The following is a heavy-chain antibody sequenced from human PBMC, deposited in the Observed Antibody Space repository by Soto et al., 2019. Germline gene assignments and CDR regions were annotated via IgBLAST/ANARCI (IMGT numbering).Heavy chain of an antibody. V-gene: IGHV4-39*01. CDR2: IYYSGST. Sequence: SEPLALTCTGSGDSISSSSYYWVWIRQPPGKGLEWIGSIYYSGSTYYNPSLKSRVTISVATSKNQFSLKLSSVSAADTAVYYCASAPMMTTLDYYFDYWVQGTLVAVSS. CDR3: ASAPMMTTLDYYFDY. D-gene: IGHD4-4*01. CDR1: GDSISSSSYY. J-gene: IGHJ4*02.